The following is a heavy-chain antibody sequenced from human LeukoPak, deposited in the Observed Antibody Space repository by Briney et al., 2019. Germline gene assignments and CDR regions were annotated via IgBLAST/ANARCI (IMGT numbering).Heavy chain of an antibody. CDR3: ARTSGVSAAGSPYYFDY. J-gene: IGHJ4*02. CDR1: GYTFHNYG. CDR2: ISPYSGNT. V-gene: IGHV1-18*01. Sequence: ASVTVSCKASGYTFHNYGISWVRQAPGQGLEWMGWISPYSGNTDYTERLQGRVTMTTDTSTTTAFMELRSLRSDDTVVYYCARTSGVSAAGSPYYFDYWGQGTLVAVSS. D-gene: IGHD6-13*01.